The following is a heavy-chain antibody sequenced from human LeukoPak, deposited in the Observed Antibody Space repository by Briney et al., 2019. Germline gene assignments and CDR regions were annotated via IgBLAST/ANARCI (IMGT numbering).Heavy chain of an antibody. J-gene: IGHJ4*02. CDR3: ARGGNIFWSGYYDYFDS. D-gene: IGHD3-3*01. CDR1: GYTFTSYY. Sequence: ASVKVSCKASGYTFTSYYMHWVRQAPGQGLEWMGIINPSGGSTSYAQKFQGRVTMTRDTSTSTVYMELSSLRSEDTAVYYSARGGNIFWSGYYDYFDSWGQGTLVIVSS. V-gene: IGHV1-46*01. CDR2: INPSGGST.